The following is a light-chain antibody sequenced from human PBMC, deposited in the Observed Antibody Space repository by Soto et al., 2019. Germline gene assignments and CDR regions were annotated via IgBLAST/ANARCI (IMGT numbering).Light chain of an antibody. CDR3: SSYTSSSTYV. CDR1: SSDVGGYNY. J-gene: IGLJ1*01. V-gene: IGLV2-14*01. CDR2: DVS. Sequence: QYALTQPASVSGSPGQSITISCTGTSSDVGGYNYVSWSQQHPGKAPKLMIYDVSNRPSGVSNRFSGSKSGNTASLTISGLQAEDEADYYCSSYTSSSTYVFGPGTKLTVL.